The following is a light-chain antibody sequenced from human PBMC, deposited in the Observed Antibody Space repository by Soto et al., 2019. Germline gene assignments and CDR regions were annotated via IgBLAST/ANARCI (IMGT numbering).Light chain of an antibody. CDR2: DAS. CDR3: QQYKIYWT. CDR1: QSITTW. J-gene: IGKJ1*01. Sequence: DIPMTQSPSTLSASVGDRVTITCRASQSITTWLAWYQQKPGKAPKLLIYDASTLESGVPSRFSGSGSGTDFTLTISSLQPDDSATYYCQQYKIYWTFGQGTKVEIK. V-gene: IGKV1-5*01.